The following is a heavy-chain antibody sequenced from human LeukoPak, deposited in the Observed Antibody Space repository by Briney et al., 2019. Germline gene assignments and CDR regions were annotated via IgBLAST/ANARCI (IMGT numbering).Heavy chain of an antibody. CDR3: ATDYPKYYDILTGKGPFDP. V-gene: IGHV1-24*01. CDR2: FDPEDGET. CDR1: GYTLTELS. Sequence: ASVKVSCKVSGYTLTELSMHWVRQAPGKGLEWMGGFDPEDGETIYAQKFQGRVTMTEDTSTDTAYMELSSLRSEDTAVYYCATDYPKYYDILTGKGPFDPWGQGTLVTVSS. D-gene: IGHD3-9*01. J-gene: IGHJ5*02.